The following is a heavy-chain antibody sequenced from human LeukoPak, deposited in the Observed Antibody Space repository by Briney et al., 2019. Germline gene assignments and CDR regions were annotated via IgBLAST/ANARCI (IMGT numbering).Heavy chain of an antibody. V-gene: IGHV1-2*02. D-gene: IGHD2-2*02. CDR1: GYTFTGYH. CDR2: INPNSGGT. CDR3: ARVRTGYCSSTSCYTSWFDP. Sequence: ASVKVSCKASGYTFTGYHMHWVRQAPGQGLEWMGWINPNSGGTNYAQKFQGRVTMTRDTSISTAYMELSRLRSDDTAVYYCARVRTGYCSSTSCYTSWFDPWGQGTLVTVSS. J-gene: IGHJ5*02.